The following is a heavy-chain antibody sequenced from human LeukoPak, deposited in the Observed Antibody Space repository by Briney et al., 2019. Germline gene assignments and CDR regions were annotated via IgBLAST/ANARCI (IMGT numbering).Heavy chain of an antibody. J-gene: IGHJ5*02. Sequence: PSETLSLTCTVSGGSVSSSSYYWGWIRQPPGKGLEWIGYIFYSGSTNYNPSLKSRVTMSVDTSKNQFSLKLSSMTAADTAVYYCARYGDYTWFDPWGQGTLVTVSS. D-gene: IGHD4-17*01. V-gene: IGHV4-61*01. CDR1: GGSVSSSSYY. CDR2: IFYSGST. CDR3: ARYGDYTWFDP.